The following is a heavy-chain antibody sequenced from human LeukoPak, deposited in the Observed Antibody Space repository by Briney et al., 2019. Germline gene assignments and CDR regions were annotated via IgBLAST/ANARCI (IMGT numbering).Heavy chain of an antibody. Sequence: SETLSLTCTVSGGSISSSSYYWGWIRQPPGKGLEWIGSIYYSGSTYYNPSLKSRVTISVDTSKNQFSLKLSSVTAADTAVYYCARRTPVFKAVGALFDPWGQGTLVTVSS. D-gene: IGHD1-26*01. J-gene: IGHJ5*02. CDR3: ARRTPVFKAVGALFDP. CDR2: IYYSGST. V-gene: IGHV4-39*01. CDR1: GGSISSSSYY.